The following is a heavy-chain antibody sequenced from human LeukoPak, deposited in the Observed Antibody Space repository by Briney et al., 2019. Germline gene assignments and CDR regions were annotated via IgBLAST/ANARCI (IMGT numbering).Heavy chain of an antibody. V-gene: IGHV3-7*01. J-gene: IGHJ4*02. D-gene: IGHD3-10*01. CDR1: GFTFSSYW. Sequence: GGSLRLSCAASGFTFSSYWMSWVRQAPGKGLEWGANIKLDGSEKYYVDSVKGRFTISRDNAKNTLYLQMNSLRAEDTAVYYCARDEGELWVGELLSQWGQGTLVTVSS. CDR2: IKLDGSEK. CDR3: ARDEGELWVGELLSQ.